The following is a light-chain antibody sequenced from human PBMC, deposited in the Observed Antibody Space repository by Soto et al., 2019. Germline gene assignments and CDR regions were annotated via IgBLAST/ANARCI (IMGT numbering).Light chain of an antibody. CDR3: QQYKSWPQLT. V-gene: IGKV3-15*01. CDR2: GAS. Sequence: DIVMTQSPAILSVSLGERATLSCLASQSISDNLAWYQQRSGQAPRLLIYGASTRATGVPARFSGSGSGTEFTLTISSLQSEDCAIYYCQQYKSWPQLTFGGGTKVE. CDR1: QSISDN. J-gene: IGKJ4*01.